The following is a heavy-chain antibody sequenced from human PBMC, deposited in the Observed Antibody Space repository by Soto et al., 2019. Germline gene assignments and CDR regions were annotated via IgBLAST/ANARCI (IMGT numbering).Heavy chain of an antibody. CDR2: IIPILGIA. Sequence: QVQLVQSGAEVKKPGSSVKVSCKASGGTFSSYTISWVRQAPGQGLEWMGRIIPILGIANYAQKFQGRVKITADKSPSTAYMELSSLRSEDTAVYYCARDSPKEGKKWGPDYWGQGTLVTVSS. CDR1: GGTFSSYT. CDR3: ARDSPKEGKKWGPDY. D-gene: IGHD1-26*01. V-gene: IGHV1-69*08. J-gene: IGHJ4*02.